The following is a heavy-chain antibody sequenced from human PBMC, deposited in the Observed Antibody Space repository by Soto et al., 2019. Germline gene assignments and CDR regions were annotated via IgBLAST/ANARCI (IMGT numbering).Heavy chain of an antibody. J-gene: IGHJ6*02. D-gene: IGHD3-10*01. Sequence: SETLSLTCAVSRYSISSDYYWGWIRQPPGKGLEWIGSLYHSGSTHYNPSLKSRVTISVDTSKNQFSLKLSSVTAADTAVYYCARVNGVRDYGMDVWGQGTPVTVSS. CDR1: RYSISSDYY. V-gene: IGHV4-38-2*01. CDR3: ARVNGVRDYGMDV. CDR2: LYHSGST.